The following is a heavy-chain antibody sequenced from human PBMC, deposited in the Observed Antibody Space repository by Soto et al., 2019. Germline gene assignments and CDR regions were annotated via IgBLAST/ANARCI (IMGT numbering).Heavy chain of an antibody. Sequence: QVQLVQSGAEVREPGASVKVSCKASGHTLASYDINWVRQATGQGLEWMGWMTPDSGDTGYAQKFQGRVTMTWDTSITAAYMELSSLRSDETAVYYCARDPFYGWFDSWGQGTLVTVSS. V-gene: IGHV1-8*01. CDR1: GHTLASYD. D-gene: IGHD3-16*01. J-gene: IGHJ5*01. CDR3: ARDPFYGWFDS. CDR2: MTPDSGDT.